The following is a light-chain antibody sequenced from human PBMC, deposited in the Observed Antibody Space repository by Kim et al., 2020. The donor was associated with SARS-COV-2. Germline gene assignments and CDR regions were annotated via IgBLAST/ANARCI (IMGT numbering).Light chain of an antibody. J-gene: IGKJ2*01. CDR2: KAS. V-gene: IGKV1-5*03. CDR3: QQFTS. CDR1: QSISSW. Sequence: PVTRSATVGAPVTLSCRGQQSISSWMAWYQQKPGKAPKLMLYKASTLQSGVPSRFSGSESGTEFTLAISSLQPDDLATYYCQQFTSFGQGTKLEI.